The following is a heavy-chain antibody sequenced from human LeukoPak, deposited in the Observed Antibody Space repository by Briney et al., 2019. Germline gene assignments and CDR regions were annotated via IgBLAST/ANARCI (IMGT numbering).Heavy chain of an antibody. CDR2: VSGSGGST. CDR1: GFTFSSYA. V-gene: IGHV3-23*01. Sequence: PGGSLRLSCAASGFTFSSYAMSWVRQAPGKGLEWVSAVSGSGGSTYYADSVKGRFTISRDNSKNTLYLQMNSLRAEDTAVYYCAKGGGYSGYEIFDYWGQGTLVTVSS. J-gene: IGHJ4*02. D-gene: IGHD5-12*01. CDR3: AKGGGYSGYEIFDY.